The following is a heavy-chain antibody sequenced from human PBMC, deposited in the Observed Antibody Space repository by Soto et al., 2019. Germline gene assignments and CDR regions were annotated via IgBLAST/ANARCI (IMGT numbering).Heavy chain of an antibody. CDR1: GFTFSSYS. D-gene: IGHD4-17*01. Sequence: GGSLRLSCAASGFTFSSYSMNWVRQAPGKGLEWVSSISSSSSYIYYADSVKGRFTISRDNAKNSLYLQMNSLRAEDTAVYHCARNDLMYGDYGYWGQGTLVTVSS. J-gene: IGHJ4*02. V-gene: IGHV3-21*01. CDR2: ISSSSSYI. CDR3: ARNDLMYGDYGY.